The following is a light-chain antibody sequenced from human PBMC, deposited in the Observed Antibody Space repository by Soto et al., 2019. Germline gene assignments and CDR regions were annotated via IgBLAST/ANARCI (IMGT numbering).Light chain of an antibody. Sequence: DIQMPPSPSSLFASVRDRVTITCQATQDINIYLNWYQQKPGKAPNLLIYDASNLEIGVPSRFSGSGSGTHFTFTISSLQTEDIGTYYCQQYDILPITVGRGTRLAIK. CDR2: DAS. CDR3: QQYDILPIT. V-gene: IGKV1-33*01. CDR1: QDINIY. J-gene: IGKJ5*01.